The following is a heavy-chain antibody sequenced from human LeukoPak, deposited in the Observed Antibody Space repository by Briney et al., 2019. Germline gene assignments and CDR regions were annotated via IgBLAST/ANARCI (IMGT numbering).Heavy chain of an antibody. CDR3: ARGHCSGCSCYSDY. D-gene: IGHD2-15*01. V-gene: IGHV1-18*01. CDR1: GYTFTSYG. CDR2: ISAYNGNT. Sequence: ASVKVSCKASGYTFTSYGISWVRQAPGEGLEWMGWISAYNGNTNYAQKLQGRVTMATDTYTRTAYMELRSLKSDDTAVYYCARGHCSGCSCYSDYWGQGTLVTVSS. J-gene: IGHJ4*02.